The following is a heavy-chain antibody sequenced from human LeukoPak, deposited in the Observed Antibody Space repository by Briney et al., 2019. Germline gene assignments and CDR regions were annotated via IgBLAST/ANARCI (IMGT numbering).Heavy chain of an antibody. Sequence: SETLSLTCTVSGGSISRYYWSWIRQPAGRALVWIGRIYTSGSTNSNPSLKIRVTMSVDTSKNQFSLKLSSVTAADTAVYYCARVTDPRYNWFDPWGQGTLVTVSS. D-gene: IGHD2-21*02. CDR1: GGSISRYY. V-gene: IGHV4-4*07. CDR2: IYTSGST. J-gene: IGHJ5*02. CDR3: ARVTDPRYNWFDP.